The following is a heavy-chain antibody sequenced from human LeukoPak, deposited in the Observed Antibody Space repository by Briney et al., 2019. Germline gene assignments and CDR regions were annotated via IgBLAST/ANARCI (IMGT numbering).Heavy chain of an antibody. J-gene: IGHJ3*02. CDR2: IYTSGST. CDR1: GGSISSYY. D-gene: IGHD3-10*01. V-gene: IGHV4-4*07. CDR3: ARDEGNGSGTSTREYAFDI. Sequence: KPSETLSLTCTVSGGSISSYYWSWIRQPAGKGLEWIGRIYTSGSTNYNPSLKSRVTMSVDTSKNQFSLKLSSVTAADTAVYYCARDEGNGSGTSTREYAFDIWGQGTMVTVSS.